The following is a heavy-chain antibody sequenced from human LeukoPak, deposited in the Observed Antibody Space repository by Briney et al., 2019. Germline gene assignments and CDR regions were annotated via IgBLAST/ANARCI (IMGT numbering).Heavy chain of an antibody. V-gene: IGHV4-30-4*08. Sequence: PSETLSLTCTVPGGSISSGDYYWSWIRQPPGKGLEWIGYIYYSGSTYYNPSLKSRVTISVDTSKNQFSLKLSSVTAADTAVYYCARAAARPAAMRFDPWGQGTLVTVSS. CDR2: IYYSGST. CDR3: ARAAARPAAMRFDP. D-gene: IGHD2-2*01. CDR1: GGSISSGDYY. J-gene: IGHJ5*02.